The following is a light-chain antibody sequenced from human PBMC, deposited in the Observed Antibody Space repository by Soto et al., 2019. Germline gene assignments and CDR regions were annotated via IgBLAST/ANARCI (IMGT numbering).Light chain of an antibody. J-gene: IGKJ1*01. V-gene: IGKV1-5*03. Sequence: DIQMTQSPSTLSASVGDRVTITCRASQSISSWLAWYQQKPGKAPKLLIYKASSLESGVPSRFSGSGSGTEFTLTISSLESDDFATYYCQQYHRYSTFGQGTKVDIK. CDR2: KAS. CDR3: QQYHRYST. CDR1: QSISSW.